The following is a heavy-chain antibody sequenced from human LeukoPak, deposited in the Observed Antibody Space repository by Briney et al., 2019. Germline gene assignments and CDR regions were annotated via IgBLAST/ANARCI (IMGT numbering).Heavy chain of an antibody. V-gene: IGHV3-43*02. J-gene: IGHJ4*02. CDR1: GFTFEDYA. CDR2: ISGDGSST. D-gene: IGHD5-12*01. CDR3: ANDIGAYAFDY. Sequence: GGSLRLSCAASGFTFEDYAMHWVRQPPGKGLEWVSLISGDGSSTYYADSVKGRFTFSRDNSKNSLYLQMNSLRTEDTALYYCANDIGAYAFDYWGQRTLVTVSS.